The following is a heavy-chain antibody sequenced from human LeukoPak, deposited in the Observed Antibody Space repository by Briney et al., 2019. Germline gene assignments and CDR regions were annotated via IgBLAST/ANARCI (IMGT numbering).Heavy chain of an antibody. CDR3: ARLYGSGVVTAGWFDP. CDR1: GYSFSNYW. CDR2: IDPSDSYT. V-gene: IGHV5-10-1*01. D-gene: IGHD2-21*02. Sequence: GESLKISCKGSGYSFSNYWIGWVRQMPGKGLEWMGRIDPSDSYTNYSPSFQGHVTISADKSINTAYLQWSSLQASDTAMYYCARLYGSGVVTAGWFDPWGQGTLVTVSS. J-gene: IGHJ5*02.